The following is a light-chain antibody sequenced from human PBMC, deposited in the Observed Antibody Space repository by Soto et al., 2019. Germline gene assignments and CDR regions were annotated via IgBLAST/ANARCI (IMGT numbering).Light chain of an antibody. V-gene: IGKV1-9*01. CDR2: AAS. J-gene: IGKJ4*01. CDR1: QDISTH. Sequence: IQLTQSPSSLSASVGDRVTISCRASQDISTHLAWFAQKPGRAPQLLIYAASTLHSGVPSRFSGSGSGTDFTLTISSLQPEDFATYYCQQGNTFPLTFGGGTKVDIK. CDR3: QQGNTFPLT.